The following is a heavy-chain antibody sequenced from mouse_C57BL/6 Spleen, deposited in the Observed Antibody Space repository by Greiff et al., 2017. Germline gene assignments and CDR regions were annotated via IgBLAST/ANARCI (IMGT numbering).Heavy chain of an antibody. CDR1: GYTFTSYT. CDR3: ARLDRFDY. J-gene: IGHJ2*01. CDR2: INPSSGYT. V-gene: IGHV1-4*01. Sequence: LVESGAELARPGASVKMSCKASGYTFTSYTMHWVKQRPGQGLEWIGYINPSSGYTKYNQKFKDKATLTADKSSSTAYMQLSSLTSEDSAVYYCARLDRFDYWGQGTTLTVSS.